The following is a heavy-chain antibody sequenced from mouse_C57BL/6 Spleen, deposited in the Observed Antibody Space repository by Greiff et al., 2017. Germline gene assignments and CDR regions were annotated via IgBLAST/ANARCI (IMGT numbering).Heavy chain of an antibody. CDR1: GYTFTDYY. J-gene: IGHJ4*01. D-gene: IGHD1-1*01. CDR3: AREPYYGRGYAMDY. CDR2: IGPGSGST. Sequence: VKLQESGAELVKPGASVTISCKASGYTFTDYYINWVKQRPGQGLVWIGKIGPGSGSTYYNEKFKGKATLTADKSSSTAYMQLSSLTSEDSAVYFCAREPYYGRGYAMDYWGQGTSVTVYS. V-gene: IGHV1-77*01.